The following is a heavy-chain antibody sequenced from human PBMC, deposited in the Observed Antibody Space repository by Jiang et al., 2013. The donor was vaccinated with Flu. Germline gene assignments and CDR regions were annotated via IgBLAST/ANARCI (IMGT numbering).Heavy chain of an antibody. CDR2: IRFDGSDK. D-gene: IGHD3-9*01. CDR3: ATLRGSSYDTYLADY. CDR1: GFTFSYYA. J-gene: IGHJ4*02. Sequence: RLSCAASGFTFSYYAMYWVRQAPGKGLEWVASIRFDGSDKYYAESVKGRFTISRDNSKNTLYLQMNSLRTEDTSVYYCATLRGSSYDTYLADYWGQGILVT. V-gene: IGHV3-30*02.